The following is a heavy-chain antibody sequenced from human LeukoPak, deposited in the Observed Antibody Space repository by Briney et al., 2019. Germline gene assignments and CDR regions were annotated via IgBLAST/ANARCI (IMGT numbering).Heavy chain of an antibody. CDR1: GDSISTTNYY. CDR3: ARVRRSLNWFDS. V-gene: IGHV4-39*01. J-gene: IGHJ5*01. Sequence: SETLSLTCAVSGDSISTTNYYWGWIRQPPGKGLEWIGMMYYSGITHYNPSLKNRVTILVDTSKKQFSLQLDSVRHGHTALCYCARVRRSLNWFDSWGQGTLVRVSS. CDR2: MYYSGIT.